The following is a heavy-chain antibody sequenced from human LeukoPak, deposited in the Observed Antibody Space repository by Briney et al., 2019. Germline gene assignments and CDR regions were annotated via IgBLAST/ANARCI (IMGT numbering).Heavy chain of an antibody. CDR1: GDSVSSNSAA. V-gene: IGHV6-1*01. J-gene: IGHJ4*02. D-gene: IGHD4-23*01. CDR3: ARDQTEDYGGSSPFDY. Sequence: SQTLSLTCAISGDSVSSNSAAWNWIRQSPSRGLEWLGRTYYKSKWYNDYAISLKSRITINPDTSKNQFSLQLNSVTPEDTAVYYCARDQTEDYGGSSPFDYWGQGTLVTVSS. CDR2: TYYKSKWYN.